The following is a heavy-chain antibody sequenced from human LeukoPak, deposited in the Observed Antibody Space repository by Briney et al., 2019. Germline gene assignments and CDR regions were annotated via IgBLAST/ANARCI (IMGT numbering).Heavy chain of an antibody. V-gene: IGHV3-30-3*01. CDR2: ISYDGSNK. J-gene: IGHJ4*02. CDR1: GFTFSSYA. D-gene: IGHD6-19*01. Sequence: GGSLRLSCAASGFTFSSYAMHWVRQAPGKGLEWVAVISYDGSNKYYADSVKGRFTISRDNSKNTLYLQMNSLRAEDTAVYYSARDLYSSGWFDYWGQGTLVTVSS. CDR3: ARDLYSSGWFDY.